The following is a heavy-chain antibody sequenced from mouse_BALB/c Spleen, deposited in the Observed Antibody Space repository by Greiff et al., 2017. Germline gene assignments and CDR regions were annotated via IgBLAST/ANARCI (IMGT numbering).Heavy chain of an antibody. V-gene: IGHV5-4*02. CDR3: ARVGNYRYQDDAMDY. D-gene: IGHD2-14*01. Sequence: ESGGGLVKPGGSLKLSCAASGFTFSDYYMYWVRQTPEKRLEWVATISDGGSYTYYPDSVKGRFTISRDNAKNNLYLQMSSLKSEDTAMYYCARVGNYRYQDDAMDYWGQGTSVTVSS. CDR2: ISDGGSYT. CDR1: GFTFSDYY. J-gene: IGHJ4*01.